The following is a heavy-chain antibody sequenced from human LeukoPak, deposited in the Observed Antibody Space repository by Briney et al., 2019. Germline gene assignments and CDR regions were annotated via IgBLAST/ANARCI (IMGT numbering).Heavy chain of an antibody. CDR1: GFTFSSYA. CDR2: ISYDGSNR. Sequence: GGSLRLSCAASGFTFSSYAMHWVRQAPGKGLEWVAVISYDGSNRYYADSVRGRFTISRDNSKITLYLQMNSLRAEDTAVYYCARTLVVVMYYGMDVWGQGTTVTVSS. J-gene: IGHJ6*02. V-gene: IGHV3-30-3*01. D-gene: IGHD3-22*01. CDR3: ARTLVVVMYYGMDV.